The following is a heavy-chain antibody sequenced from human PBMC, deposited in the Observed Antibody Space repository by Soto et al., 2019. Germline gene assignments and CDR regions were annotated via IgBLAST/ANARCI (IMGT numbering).Heavy chain of an antibody. Sequence: QVQLVQSGAEVKKPGSSVKVSCKASGGTFSSYAISWVRQAPGQGLEWMGGIIPIFGTANYAQKFQGRVTITADESXRPAYMELSSLRSEDTAVYFCARHVPTAGYYYGMDVWGQGTTVTVSS. CDR2: IIPIFGTA. V-gene: IGHV1-69*12. CDR1: GGTFSSYA. J-gene: IGHJ6*02. D-gene: IGHD2-2*01. CDR3: ARHVPTAGYYYGMDV.